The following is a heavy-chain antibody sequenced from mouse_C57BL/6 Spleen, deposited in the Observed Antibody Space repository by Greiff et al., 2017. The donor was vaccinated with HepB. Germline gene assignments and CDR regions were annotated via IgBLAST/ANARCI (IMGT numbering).Heavy chain of an antibody. Sequence: VQLQQSGAELVKPGASVKISCKASGYAFSSYWMNWVKQRPGKGLEWIGQIYPGDGDTNYNGKFKGKATLTADKSSSTAYMQLSSLTSEDSAVSFCASGGITTVVAPGYFDVWGTGTPVTVSS. CDR3: ASGGITTVVAPGYFDV. CDR2: IYPGDGDT. CDR1: GYAFSSYW. V-gene: IGHV1-80*01. D-gene: IGHD1-1*01. J-gene: IGHJ1*03.